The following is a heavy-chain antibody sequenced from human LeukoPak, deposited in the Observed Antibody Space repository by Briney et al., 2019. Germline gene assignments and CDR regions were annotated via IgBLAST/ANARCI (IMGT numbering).Heavy chain of an antibody. CDR1: GFTFSSYA. J-gene: IGHJ4*02. CDR2: ISYDGSNK. D-gene: IGHD3/OR15-3a*01. Sequence: PGGSPRLSCAASGFTFSSYAMHWVRQAPGKGLEWVAIISYDGSNKYYADSVKGRFTISRDNSKNTLYLQMNSLRAEDTAVYYCARDHGRSGYFDYWGQGTLVTVSS. V-gene: IGHV3-30*04. CDR3: ARDHGRSGYFDY.